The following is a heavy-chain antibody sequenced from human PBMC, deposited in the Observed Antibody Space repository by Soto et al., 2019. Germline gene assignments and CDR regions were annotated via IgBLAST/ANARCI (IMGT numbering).Heavy chain of an antibody. Sequence: QLQLQESGPGLVKPSETLSLTCTVSGGSISSSSYYWGWIRQPPGKGLEWIGNIYYSGSTYYNPSLKSRITISVDPSKNQFSLKLSSVTAADTAVYYCARHVNPWAQGAFDIWGQATMVTVSS. D-gene: IGHD7-27*01. CDR1: GGSISSSSYY. J-gene: IGHJ3*02. CDR2: IYYSGST. V-gene: IGHV4-39*01. CDR3: ARHVNPWAQGAFDI.